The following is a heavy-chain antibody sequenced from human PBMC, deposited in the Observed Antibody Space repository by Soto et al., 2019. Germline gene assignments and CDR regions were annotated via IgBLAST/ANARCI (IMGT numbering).Heavy chain of an antibody. CDR2: INLNRGGT. CDR1: GCTFTRYC. J-gene: IGHJ5*02. V-gene: IGHV1-2*04. Sequence: ASVKVSCKDSGCTFTRYCMHRLRQAPPQRMEWMGWINLNRGGTNYALKFQGWVTMTRDTSISTAYMELSRLRCDDKGVYYCGRLYSSGWYHFDHWGQGTLVTVSS. CDR3: GRLYSSGWYHFDH. D-gene: IGHD6-19*01.